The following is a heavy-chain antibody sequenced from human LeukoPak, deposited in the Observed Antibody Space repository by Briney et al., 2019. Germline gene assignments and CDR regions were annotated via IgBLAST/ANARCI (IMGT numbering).Heavy chain of an antibody. CDR3: ARALGYCSGGSCTRGYNWFDP. CDR2: IYYGGST. V-gene: IGHV4-39*01. CDR1: GDSISSSDYY. J-gene: IGHJ5*02. D-gene: IGHD2-15*01. Sequence: SEALSLTCTVSGDSISSSDYYWGWLRQPPGKGLEWIGSIYYGGSTYYNPSLKSRVTISVDTSMNQFSLKLSFVATADTAVYYCARALGYCSGGSCTRGYNWFDPGGQGTLVTVPS.